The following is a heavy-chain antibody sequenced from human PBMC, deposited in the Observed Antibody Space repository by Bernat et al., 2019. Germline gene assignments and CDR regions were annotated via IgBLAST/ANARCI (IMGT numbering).Heavy chain of an antibody. Sequence: EVQLVESGGGLVQPGGSLRLSCAASGFTFSSYEMNWVRQAPGKGLEWVSYISSSGSTIYYADSVKGRFTISRDNAKNSLYLQMNSLRAEDTAVYYCARDGWGSGYYGAAFDYWGQGTLVTVSS. D-gene: IGHD3-3*01. V-gene: IGHV3-48*03. J-gene: IGHJ4*02. CDR3: ARDGWGSGYYGAAFDY. CDR2: ISSSGSTI. CDR1: GFTFSSYE.